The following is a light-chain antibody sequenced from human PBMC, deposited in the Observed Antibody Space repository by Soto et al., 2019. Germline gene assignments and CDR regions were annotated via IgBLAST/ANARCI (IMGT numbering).Light chain of an antibody. Sequence: IHMSHSPSTLPASVLYRVSITVRASQSIDRWLAWYQQRPGKAPKILIYHASSLETGVPSRFSGSGSGTEFTLTISSLQPDDFATYYCQHYNSYGTFGQGTKVDIK. J-gene: IGKJ1*01. CDR3: QHYNSYGT. CDR1: QSIDRW. V-gene: IGKV1-5*01. CDR2: HAS.